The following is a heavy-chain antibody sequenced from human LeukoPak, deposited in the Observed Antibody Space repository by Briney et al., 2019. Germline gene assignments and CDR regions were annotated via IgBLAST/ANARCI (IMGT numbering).Heavy chain of an antibody. CDR2: MNPNSGNT. V-gene: IGHV1-8*01. CDR1: GYTFTSYD. CDR3: ARMYYDILTGYYRGFDY. D-gene: IGHD3-9*01. Sequence: ASVKASCKASGYTFTSYDINWVRQATGQGLEWMGWMNPNSGNTGYAQKFQGRVTMTRNTSISTAYMELSSLRSEDTAVYYCARMYYDILTGYYRGFDYWGQGTLVTVSS. J-gene: IGHJ4*02.